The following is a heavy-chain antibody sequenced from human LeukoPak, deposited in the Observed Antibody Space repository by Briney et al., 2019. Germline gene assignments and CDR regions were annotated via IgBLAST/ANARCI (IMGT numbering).Heavy chain of an antibody. D-gene: IGHD6-13*01. Sequence: PSETLSLTCAVYGGSFSGYYWSWIRQPPGKGLEWIGEINHSGSTNYNPSLKSRVTISVDTSKNQFSLKLSSVTAADTAVYYCAWAWQQLVYGMDVWGQGTTVTVSS. CDR3: AWAWQQLVYGMDV. J-gene: IGHJ6*02. V-gene: IGHV4-34*01. CDR1: GGSFSGYY. CDR2: INHSGST.